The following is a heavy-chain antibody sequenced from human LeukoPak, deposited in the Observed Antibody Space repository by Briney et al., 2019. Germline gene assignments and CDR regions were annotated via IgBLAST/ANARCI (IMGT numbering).Heavy chain of an antibody. CDR3: ARAGLRGFYYDLGAFDS. J-gene: IGHJ4*02. Sequence: GGSLRLSCTGSGFTFGDYAMSWVRQAPGKGLEWVGFIRSQAYVGTTEYVASVKGRFTISRDDSKSIAYLQMDSLKTEDTAVYYCARAGLRGFYYDLGAFDSWGQETLVTVSS. D-gene: IGHD3-22*01. CDR2: IRSQAYVGTT. CDR1: GFTFGDYA. V-gene: IGHV3-49*04.